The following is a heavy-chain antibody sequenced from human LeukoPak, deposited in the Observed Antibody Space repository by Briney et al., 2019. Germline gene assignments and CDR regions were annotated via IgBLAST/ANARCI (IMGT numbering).Heavy chain of an antibody. CDR1: GFTFSSYW. CDR3: ARDAWPAARLLNYLDY. CDR2: IKQDGSEK. J-gene: IGHJ4*02. Sequence: GGSLRLSCAASGFTFSSYWMSWVRQAPGKGLEWVANIKQDGSEKYYVDSVKGRFTISRDNAKNSLYLQMGSLRAEDMAVYYCARDAWPAARLLNYLDYWGQGTLVTVSS. V-gene: IGHV3-7*01. D-gene: IGHD6-6*01.